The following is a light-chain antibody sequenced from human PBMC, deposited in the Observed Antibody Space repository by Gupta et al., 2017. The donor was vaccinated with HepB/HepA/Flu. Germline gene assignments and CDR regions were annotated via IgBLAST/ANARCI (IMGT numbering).Light chain of an antibody. CDR2: GAS. CDR1: QSVNNR. V-gene: IGKV3-15*01. CDR3: QQDNDWKI. J-gene: IGKJ3*01. Sequence: ETVMTQTPATLSVSPGERVTLSCRASQSVNNRLAWYQQKPGQAPRLLIYGASNRATGIPARFSGSGSGTEFTLTSSSRQSEDFAVYYWQQDNDWKIFGHGTKVDIK.